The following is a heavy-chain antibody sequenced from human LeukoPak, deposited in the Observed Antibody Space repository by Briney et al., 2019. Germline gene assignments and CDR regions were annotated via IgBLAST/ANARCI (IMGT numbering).Heavy chain of an antibody. Sequence: GGSLRLSCAASGFTFSSYGMHWVRQAPGKGLEWVAVISYDGSNKYYADSVKGRFTISRDNSKNTLYLQMNSLRAEDTAVYYCARHEQWLVLYNWFDPWGQGTLVTVSS. CDR3: ARHEQWLVLYNWFDP. CDR1: GFTFSSYG. CDR2: ISYDGSNK. J-gene: IGHJ5*02. V-gene: IGHV3-30*03. D-gene: IGHD6-19*01.